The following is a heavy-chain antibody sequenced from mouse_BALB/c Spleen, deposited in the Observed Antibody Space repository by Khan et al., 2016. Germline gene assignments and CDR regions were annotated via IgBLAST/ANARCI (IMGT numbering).Heavy chain of an antibody. Sequence: EVQLQESGPGLVKPSQSLSLTCTVTGYSITSGYGWNWIRQFPGNKLEWMGYISYRGSTNYNPSPKSRISITRDTSKNQFLLQLNSVTTEDTATYYCARTARIKYWGQGTTLTVSS. V-gene: IGHV3-2*02. CDR2: ISYRGST. J-gene: IGHJ2*01. CDR1: GYSITSGYG. D-gene: IGHD1-2*01. CDR3: ARTARIKY.